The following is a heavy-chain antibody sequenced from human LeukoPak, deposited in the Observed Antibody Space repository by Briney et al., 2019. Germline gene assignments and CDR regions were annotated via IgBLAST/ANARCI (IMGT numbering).Heavy chain of an antibody. CDR2: ISGGGDIT. Sequence: GRSLRLSCAASGFNFANHAMRLVRQTPGKGLEWVSAISGGGDITYYADSVTGRFTISRDNSKDTLFLQMHSLRPGDTAVYYCVREDTPATANYWGQGTLVTISS. CDR1: GFNFANHA. D-gene: IGHD2-21*02. V-gene: IGHV3-23*01. J-gene: IGHJ4*02. CDR3: VREDTPATANY.